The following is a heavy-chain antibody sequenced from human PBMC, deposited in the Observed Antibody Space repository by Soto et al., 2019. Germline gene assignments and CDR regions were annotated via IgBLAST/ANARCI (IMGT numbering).Heavy chain of an antibody. J-gene: IGHJ4*02. D-gene: IGHD6-13*01. CDR3: AKVGPIAAAGDFDY. V-gene: IGHV3-30*18. CDR1: GFTFSSYG. Sequence: QVQLVESGGGVVQPGRSLRLSCAASGFTFSSYGMHWVRQAPGKGLEWVAVISYDGSNKYYADSVKGRFTISRDNSKNTLYLQMNSLSAEDTAVYYCAKVGPIAAAGDFDYWGQGTLVTVSS. CDR2: ISYDGSNK.